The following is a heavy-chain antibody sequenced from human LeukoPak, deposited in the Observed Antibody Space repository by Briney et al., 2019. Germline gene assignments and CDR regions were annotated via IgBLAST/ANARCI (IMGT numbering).Heavy chain of an antibody. CDR3: ARGGGLYCSGGSRYSDY. Sequence: SETLSLTCTVSGYSISSGYYWGWIRQPPGKGLEWIGSIYHSGSTYYNPSLKSRVTISVDTSKNQFSLKLSSVTAADTAVYYCARGGGLYCSGGSRYSDYWGQGTLVTVSS. D-gene: IGHD2-15*01. CDR1: GYSISSGYY. CDR2: IYHSGST. V-gene: IGHV4-38-2*02. J-gene: IGHJ4*02.